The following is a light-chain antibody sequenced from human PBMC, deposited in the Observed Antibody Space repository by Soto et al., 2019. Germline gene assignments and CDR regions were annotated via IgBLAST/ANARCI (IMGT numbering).Light chain of an antibody. J-gene: IGKJ1*01. V-gene: IGKV1-5*03. Sequence: IQMTQSPSTLSASVGDRVTITCRASQTISSWLAWYQQKPGKAPKLLIYKASTLKSGVSSRFSGSGSGTEFTLTISSLQPDDFATYYCQHYNSYSEAFGQGTKVDIK. CDR1: QTISSW. CDR3: QHYNSYSEA. CDR2: KAS.